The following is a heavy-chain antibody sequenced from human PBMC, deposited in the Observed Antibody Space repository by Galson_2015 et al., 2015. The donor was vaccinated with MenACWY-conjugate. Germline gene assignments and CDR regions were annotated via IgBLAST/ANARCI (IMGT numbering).Heavy chain of an antibody. J-gene: IGHJ5*02. CDR2: ICGDGSGK. V-gene: IGHV3-74*01. Sequence: SLRLSCAASGFTFGDYCMHWVRQAPGKGLVWVSRICGDGSGKTYAGSVKGRFSISMDNAKTTLYLQMNSLRAEDTAMYYCGRIGTLYNLGSPWGQGTLVTVSS. CDR1: GFTFGDYC. D-gene: IGHD1-1*01. CDR3: GRIGTLYNLGSP.